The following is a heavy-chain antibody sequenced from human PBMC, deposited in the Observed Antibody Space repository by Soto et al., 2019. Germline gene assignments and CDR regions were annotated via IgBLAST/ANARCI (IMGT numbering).Heavy chain of an antibody. Sequence: GGSLRLSCAASGFTFSSYAMSWVRQAPGKGLEWVSAISGSGGSTYYADSVKGRFTISRDNSKNTLYLQMNSLRAEDTAVYYCAKASDLEWLLGKYYYYGMDVWGQGTTVTVSS. V-gene: IGHV3-23*01. CDR1: GFTFSSYA. CDR2: ISGSGGST. D-gene: IGHD3-3*01. J-gene: IGHJ6*02. CDR3: AKASDLEWLLGKYYYYGMDV.